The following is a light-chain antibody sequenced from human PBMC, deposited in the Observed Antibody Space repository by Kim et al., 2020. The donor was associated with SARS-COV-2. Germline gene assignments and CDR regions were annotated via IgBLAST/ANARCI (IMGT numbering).Light chain of an antibody. Sequence: EVVLTQSPATLSLSPGERATLSCGASQSVDSNSFAWYQQRPGLAPRLLIYHGSIRATGIPDRFSASASGTDFTLTISRLEPEDFALYYCQQYGRSRTFGQGTKVEIK. CDR1: QSVDSNS. CDR3: QQYGRSRT. J-gene: IGKJ1*01. CDR2: HGS. V-gene: IGKV3D-20*01.